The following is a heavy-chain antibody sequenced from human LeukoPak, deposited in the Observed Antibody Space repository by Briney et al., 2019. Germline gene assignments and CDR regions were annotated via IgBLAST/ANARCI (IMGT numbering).Heavy chain of an antibody. CDR1: GGSFSGYY. CDR3: ARGQGTVTTH. Sequence: PPETLSLTCAVSGGSFSGYYWTWIRQPPGKGLEWIGEINHSGSANYNPSLKSRVTISLDTSKNQFSLKLSSVTAADTAVYYCARGQGTVTTHWGQGTLVTVSS. D-gene: IGHD4-17*01. J-gene: IGHJ4*02. CDR2: INHSGSA. V-gene: IGHV4-34*01.